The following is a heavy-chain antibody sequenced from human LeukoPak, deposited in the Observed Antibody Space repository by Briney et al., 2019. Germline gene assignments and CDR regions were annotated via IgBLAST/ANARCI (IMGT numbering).Heavy chain of an antibody. V-gene: IGHV3-23*01. CDR3: AKEDSLYYYYYYGMDV. CDR2: ISGSGGST. J-gene: IGHJ6*02. Sequence: PGGSLRLSCAASGFTFSSYAMSWIRQAPGKGLEWVSAISGSGGSTYYADSVKGRFTISRDNSKNTLYLQMNSLRAEGTAVYYCAKEDSLYYYYYYGMDVWGQGTTVTVSS. CDR1: GFTFSSYA.